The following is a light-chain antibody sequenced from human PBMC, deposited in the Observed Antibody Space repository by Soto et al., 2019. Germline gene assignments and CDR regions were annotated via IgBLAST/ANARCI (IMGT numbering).Light chain of an antibody. J-gene: IGLJ2*01. Sequence: QSVLTQPPSVSGAPGQRVTISCTWSSSNIGAGYDVHWYQQLPGTAPKLLMYGNSNRPSGVPDRFSGSKSGTSASLAITGLQAEDEADYYCQSYDTSLSVVFGGGTTLTVL. CDR2: GNS. CDR3: QSYDTSLSVV. V-gene: IGLV1-40*01. CDR1: SSNIGAGYD.